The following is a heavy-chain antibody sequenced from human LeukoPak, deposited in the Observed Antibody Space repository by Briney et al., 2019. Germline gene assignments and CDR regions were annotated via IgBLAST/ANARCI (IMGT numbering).Heavy chain of an antibody. D-gene: IGHD2/OR15-2a*01. CDR3: AREYPADAFDI. CDR1: GYTFTSYD. CDR2: MNPNSGNT. V-gene: IGHV1-8*01. J-gene: IGHJ3*02. Sequence: ASVKVSCKASGYTFTSYDIYWVRQAPGQGLEWMGWMNPNSGNTGYAQKFQGRVTMTRNTSISTAYMELSSLRSEDTAVYYCAREYPADAFDIWGQGTMVTVSS.